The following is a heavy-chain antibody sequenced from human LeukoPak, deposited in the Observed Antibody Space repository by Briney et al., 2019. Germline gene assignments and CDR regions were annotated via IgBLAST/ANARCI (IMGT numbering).Heavy chain of an antibody. Sequence: PSGGSLRLSCAASGFTFSSYSMNWVRQAPGKGLEWVSYISSSSSTIYYADSVKGRFTISRDNAKNSLYLQMNSLRAEDTAVYYCAREPIYGSGSFDYWGQGTLVTVSS. V-gene: IGHV3-48*01. CDR2: ISSSSSTI. J-gene: IGHJ4*02. D-gene: IGHD3-10*01. CDR1: GFTFSSYS. CDR3: AREPIYGSGSFDY.